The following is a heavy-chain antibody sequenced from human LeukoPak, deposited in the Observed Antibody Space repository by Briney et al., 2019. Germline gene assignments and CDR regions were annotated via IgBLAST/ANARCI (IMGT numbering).Heavy chain of an antibody. CDR2: IYTSGST. Sequence: PSETLSLTCTVSGGSISSGSYYWSWIRQPAGKGLEWIGRIYTSGSTNYNPSLKSRVTISVDTSKNQFSLKLSSVTAADTAVYYCARVARGYDPYYMDVWGKGTTVTVSS. CDR3: ARVARGYDPYYMDV. D-gene: IGHD5-12*01. CDR1: GGSISSGSYY. J-gene: IGHJ6*03. V-gene: IGHV4-61*02.